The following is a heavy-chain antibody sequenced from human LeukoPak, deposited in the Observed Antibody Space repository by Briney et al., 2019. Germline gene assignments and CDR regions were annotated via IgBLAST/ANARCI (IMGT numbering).Heavy chain of an antibody. Sequence: PSETLSLTCAVSGGSVSTAHWWNWVRQSPRKGLEWIGEIYHRGNSNYNPSLKSRVSISVDTSKNQFSLKVTSLTAADTAVYYCARAFHPPDFAFGRAPYYFDLWGQGTLVTVSS. D-gene: IGHD3-16*01. V-gene: IGHV4-4*02. CDR3: ARAFHPPDFAFGRAPYYFDL. CDR1: GGSVSTAHW. CDR2: IYHRGNS. J-gene: IGHJ4*01.